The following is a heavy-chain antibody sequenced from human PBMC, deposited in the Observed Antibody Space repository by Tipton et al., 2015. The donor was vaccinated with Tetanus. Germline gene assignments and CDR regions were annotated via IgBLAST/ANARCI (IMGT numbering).Heavy chain of an antibody. CDR3: AKKYCSGGSCYSIDY. CDR2: ISGSGGST. Sequence: SLRLSCAASGFTFSSHAMSWVRQAPGKGLECVSGISGSGGSTYYAYSVKGRFTISRDNSKNTPYLQMNSLRAEDTAVYYCAKKYCSGGSCYSIDYWGQGTLVTVSS. D-gene: IGHD2-15*01. CDR1: GFTFSSHA. V-gene: IGHV3-23*01. J-gene: IGHJ4*02.